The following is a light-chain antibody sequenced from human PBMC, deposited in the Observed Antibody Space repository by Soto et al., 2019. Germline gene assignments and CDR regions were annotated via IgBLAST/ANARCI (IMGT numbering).Light chain of an antibody. CDR3: AAWDDSLNGVL. J-gene: IGLJ3*02. CDR2: SNN. Sequence: QSVLTQPPSASGTPGQRVSISCSGSRSNIGSNTVNWYQHLPGTAPRLLIYSNNQRPSGVPDRFSASKSGASASLAIIGLQSEDEADYYCAAWDDSLNGVLFGGGTK. CDR1: RSNIGSNT. V-gene: IGLV1-44*01.